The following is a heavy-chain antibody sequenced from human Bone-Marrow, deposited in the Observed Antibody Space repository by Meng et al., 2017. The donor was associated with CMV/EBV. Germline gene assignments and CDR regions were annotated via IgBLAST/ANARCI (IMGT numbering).Heavy chain of an antibody. CDR1: GFTFSNAW. D-gene: IGHD3-3*01. CDR2: IKQDGSEK. Sequence: GGSLRLSCAASGFTFSNAWMSWVRQAPGKGLEWVANIKQDGSEKYYVDSVKGRFTISRDNAKNSLYLQMNSLRAEDTAVYYCARSYDFWSGFWFDPWGQGTLVTVSS. CDR3: ARSYDFWSGFWFDP. V-gene: IGHV3-7*01. J-gene: IGHJ5*02.